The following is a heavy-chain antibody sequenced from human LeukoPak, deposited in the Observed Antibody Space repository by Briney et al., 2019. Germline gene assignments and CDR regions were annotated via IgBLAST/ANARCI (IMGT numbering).Heavy chain of an antibody. CDR2: IDPSGGST. J-gene: IGHJ4*02. D-gene: IGHD4-23*01. Sequence: EASLKVSCKASGYTFTSYYMHWARQAPGQGLEWMGIIDPSGGSTSYAQKFQGRVTMTRDTSTSTVYMELSSLRSEDTAVYYCARDAVDRLYDYWGQGTLVTVSS. CDR3: ARDAVDRLYDY. CDR1: GYTFTSYY. V-gene: IGHV1-46*01.